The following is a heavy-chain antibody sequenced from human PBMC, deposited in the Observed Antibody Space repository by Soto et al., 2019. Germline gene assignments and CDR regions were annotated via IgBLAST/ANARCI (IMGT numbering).Heavy chain of an antibody. CDR2: IYWDDDK. CDR1: GFSLSTSGVG. CDR3: AHSPYCSGGSCYYGMDV. V-gene: IGHV2-5*02. D-gene: IGHD2-15*01. Sequence: QITLKESGPTLVKPTQTVTLTCTFSGFSLSTSGVGVGWIRQPPGKALEWIALIYWDDDKRYSPSLRSRLTITNDTSKNQVVLTMTNMDTVDTATYYCAHSPYCSGGSCYYGMDVWGQGTTVTVSS. J-gene: IGHJ6*02.